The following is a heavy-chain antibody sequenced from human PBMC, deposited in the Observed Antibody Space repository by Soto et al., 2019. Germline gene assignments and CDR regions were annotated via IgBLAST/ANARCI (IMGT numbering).Heavy chain of an antibody. Sequence: EVQLVESGGGLVQPGGSLRISCAASGFTFSNYNMNWVRQAPGQVLDWGSYISSSSSTISYADSVKGRFTISRDNAKNSLDLQMNSMRDEDTAVYYCATYCSGCRCYRPSFNYGMDVWGQGTTVTVSS. CDR2: ISSSSSTI. V-gene: IGHV3-48*02. J-gene: IGHJ6*02. D-gene: IGHD2-15*01. CDR1: GFTFSNYN. CDR3: ATYCSGCRCYRPSFNYGMDV.